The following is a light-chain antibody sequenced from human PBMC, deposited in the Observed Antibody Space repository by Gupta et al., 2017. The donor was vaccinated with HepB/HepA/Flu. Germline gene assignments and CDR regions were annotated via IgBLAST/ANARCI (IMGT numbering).Light chain of an antibody. CDR2: GYS. CDR3: LSYDSCLYCHLI. V-gene: IGLV1-40*01. J-gene: IGLJ2*01. CDR1: SPNIGAGYD. Sequence: SVLTQPPSAAEAPGQRGTISCTGSSPNIGAGYDERWHQQFPTTATTLLIYGYSERPSAVPGRFSGSKPRTSASLAITGLRAGGEGDYYCLSYDSCLYCHLIFGGGTKLPVL.